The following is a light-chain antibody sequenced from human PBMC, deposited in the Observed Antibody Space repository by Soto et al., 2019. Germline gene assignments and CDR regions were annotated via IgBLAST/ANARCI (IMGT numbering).Light chain of an antibody. CDR2: WAS. CDR3: QQYYSTPQT. Sequence: DIVLTQSPDSLAVSLGERCTINCQSSQSVLYSSNNKNYLAWYQQKPGQPPKLIIYWASTRESGVPDRFSGSGSGTDFTLTISSLQAEDLAVYYCQQYYSTPQTFGGGTKVDIK. V-gene: IGKV4-1*01. J-gene: IGKJ4*01. CDR1: QSVLYSSNNKNY.